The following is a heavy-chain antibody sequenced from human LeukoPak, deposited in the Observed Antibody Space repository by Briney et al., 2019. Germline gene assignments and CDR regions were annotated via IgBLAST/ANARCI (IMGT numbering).Heavy chain of an antibody. CDR2: ISSSGSTI. Sequence: GGSLRLSCAASGFTFSDYYMSWIRQAPGKGLEWVSYISSSGSTIYYADSVKGRFTISRDNAKNSLYLQMNSLRAEDTAVYYCARLRDYDFWSGYYIERWGQGTLATVSS. D-gene: IGHD3-3*01. CDR1: GFTFSDYY. CDR3: ARLRDYDFWSGYYIER. J-gene: IGHJ4*02. V-gene: IGHV3-11*01.